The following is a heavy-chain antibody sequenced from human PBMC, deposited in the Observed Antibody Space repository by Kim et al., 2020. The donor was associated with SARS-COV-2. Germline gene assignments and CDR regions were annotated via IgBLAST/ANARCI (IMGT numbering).Heavy chain of an antibody. D-gene: IGHD3-9*01. J-gene: IGHJ6*02. V-gene: IGHV1-69*04. Sequence: SVKVSCKASGGTFSSYAISWVRQAPGQGLEWMGRIIPILGIANYAQKFQGRVTITADKSTSTAYMELSSLRSEDTAVYYCARTILTGFKWYYGMDVWGPGTTVTVSS. CDR2: IIPILGIA. CDR3: ARTILTGFKWYYGMDV. CDR1: GGTFSSYA.